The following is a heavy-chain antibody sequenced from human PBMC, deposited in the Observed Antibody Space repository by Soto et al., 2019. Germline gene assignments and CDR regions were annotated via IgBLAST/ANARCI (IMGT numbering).Heavy chain of an antibody. D-gene: IGHD4-17*01. CDR3: ARDYGDPWYFDL. CDR1: GFTFSSYS. V-gene: IGHV3-48*01. Sequence: GGSLRLSCAASGFTFSSYSMNWVRQAPGKGLEWVSYISSSSSTIYYADSVKGRFTISRDNAKNSLYLQMNSLRAEDRAVYYCARDYGDPWYFDLWGRGTLVTVS. CDR2: ISSSSSTI. J-gene: IGHJ2*01.